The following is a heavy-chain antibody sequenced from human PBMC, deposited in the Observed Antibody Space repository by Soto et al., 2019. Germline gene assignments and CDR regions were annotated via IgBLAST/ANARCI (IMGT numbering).Heavy chain of an antibody. CDR1: EFSFSSYG. Sequence: GGSLRLSCVASEFSFSSYGFIWVRQAPGKGLEWLAYINGASSDINYADSVRGRFTISRDNSKNTVFLQMNSLRDEDTAVYYCVKPPVITASYYYYDMDVWGQGTTVTVSS. V-gene: IGHV3-48*02. CDR2: INGASSDI. D-gene: IGHD4-4*01. CDR3: VKPPVITASYYYYDMDV. J-gene: IGHJ6*02.